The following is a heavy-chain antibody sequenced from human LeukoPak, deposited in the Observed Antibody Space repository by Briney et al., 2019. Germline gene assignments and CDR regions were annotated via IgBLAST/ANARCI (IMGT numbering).Heavy chain of an antibody. D-gene: IGHD2-2*01. J-gene: IGHJ4*02. CDR3: ARVKRKYQVLKPLHETPSHYFDY. CDR2: ILYDGSNK. V-gene: IGHV3-30*03. CDR1: GFSLSSYG. Sequence: PGGSLRLSCGASGFSLSSYGFYWVRRAPGKGLEWVAAILYDGSNKYYAESVKGRFTISRDNSKNTLYLQMNTLRPEDTAMYYCARVKRKYQVLKPLHETPSHYFDYWGQGTLVTVSS.